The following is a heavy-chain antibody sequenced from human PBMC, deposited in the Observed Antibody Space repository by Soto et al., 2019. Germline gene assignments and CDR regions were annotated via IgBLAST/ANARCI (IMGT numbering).Heavy chain of an antibody. Sequence: DVQLVESGGGLVQPGRSLRLSCAASGFTFDDYAMHWVRQAPGKGLEWVSGISWNSGSIGYADSVKGRFTISRDNAKNSLYLQMNSLRAEDTALYYFAKDIAARPNAGYLGAFDIWGQGTMVTVSS. CDR1: GFTFDDYA. CDR3: AKDIAARPNAGYLGAFDI. CDR2: ISWNSGSI. V-gene: IGHV3-9*01. J-gene: IGHJ3*02. D-gene: IGHD6-6*01.